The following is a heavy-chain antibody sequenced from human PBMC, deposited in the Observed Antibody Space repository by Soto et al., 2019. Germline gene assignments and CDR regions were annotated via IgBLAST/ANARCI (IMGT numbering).Heavy chain of an antibody. CDR2: IFHGGST. V-gene: IGHV4-38-2*01. Sequence: SETLSLTCAVSGFFISSGNYWGWIRKPPGKGLEWIGSIFHGGSTYYNPSLKSRVTISVDMSKNQFSLKLNSVTAADTAVYYCARARWYDAFDVWGQGTVVTVSS. CDR3: ARARWYDAFDV. CDR1: GFFISSGNY. D-gene: IGHD2-15*01. J-gene: IGHJ3*01.